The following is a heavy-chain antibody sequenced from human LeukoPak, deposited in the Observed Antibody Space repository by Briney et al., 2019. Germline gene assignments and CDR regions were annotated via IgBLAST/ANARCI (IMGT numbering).Heavy chain of an antibody. V-gene: IGHV4-4*07. CDR1: GGSISSYY. J-gene: IGHJ5*02. CDR3: ASGGYCSSTSCYPNWFDP. Sequence: SETLSLTCTVSGGSISSYYWSWIRQPAGKGLEWIGRIYTSGSTNYNPSLKSRVTMSVDTSKNQFSLKLSSVIAADTAVYYCASGGYCSSTSCYPNWFDPWGQGTLVTASS. D-gene: IGHD2-2*01. CDR2: IYTSGST.